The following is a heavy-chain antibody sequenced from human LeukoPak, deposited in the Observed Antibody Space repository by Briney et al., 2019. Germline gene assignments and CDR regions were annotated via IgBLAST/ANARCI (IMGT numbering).Heavy chain of an antibody. CDR1: GYTSTSYG. V-gene: IGHV1-18*01. CDR2: VSAYNGNT. CDR3: ASFRSGYAYFDY. Sequence: GASVKVSCKASGYTSTSYGISWVRQAPGQGLEWMGWVSAYNGNTNYAQKLQGRVTMTTDTSTSTAYIELRSLRSDDTAVYYCASFRSGYAYFDYWGQGTLVTVSS. J-gene: IGHJ4*02. D-gene: IGHD3-16*01.